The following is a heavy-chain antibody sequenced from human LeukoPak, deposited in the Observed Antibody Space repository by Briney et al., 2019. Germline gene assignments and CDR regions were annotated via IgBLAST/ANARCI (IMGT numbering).Heavy chain of an antibody. CDR3: AKDIQQGWELLVGAFDY. Sequence: GRSLRLSCAASGFTFDDYAMHWVRQAPGKGLEWGSGISWNSGSIGYADSVKGRFTISRDNAKNSLYLQMNTLRAEDTALYYCAKDIQQGWELLVGAFDYWGQGTLVTVSS. CDR1: GFTFDDYA. V-gene: IGHV3-9*01. CDR2: ISWNSGSI. D-gene: IGHD1-26*01. J-gene: IGHJ4*02.